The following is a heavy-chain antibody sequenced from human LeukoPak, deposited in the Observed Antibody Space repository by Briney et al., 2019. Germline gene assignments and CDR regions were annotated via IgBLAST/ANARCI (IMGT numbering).Heavy chain of an antibody. CDR3: ARGDLWLGH. CDR1: GFILSSYW. J-gene: IGHJ4*02. Sequence: TGGSLRLSCATSGFILSSYWMCWVRQAPGKGLEWVANIKSDGSEEYYGDSVKGRFTISRDNAKNSLYLQMNSPRVEDTAVYYCARGDLWLGHWGQGSLVTVSS. CDR2: IKSDGSEE. V-gene: IGHV3-7*01. D-gene: IGHD3-10*01.